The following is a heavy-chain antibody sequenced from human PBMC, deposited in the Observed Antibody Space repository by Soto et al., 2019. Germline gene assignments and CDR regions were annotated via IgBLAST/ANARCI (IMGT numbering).Heavy chain of an antibody. D-gene: IGHD5-12*01. V-gene: IGHV3-21*01. CDR3: ANDIVATPRSY. CDR2: ISSNSSYI. Sequence: GGSLRLSCAASGFTFSSYWMSWVRQAPGKGLEWVAYISSNSSYIYYADSVKGRFTISRDNAKNSLYLQMNSLRAEDTAVYYCANDIVATPRSYWGQGTLVTVSS. J-gene: IGHJ4*02. CDR1: GFTFSSYW.